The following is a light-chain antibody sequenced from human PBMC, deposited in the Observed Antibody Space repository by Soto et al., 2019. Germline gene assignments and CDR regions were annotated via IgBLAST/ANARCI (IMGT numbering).Light chain of an antibody. J-gene: IGKJ1*01. CDR1: QTISTW. CDR3: QQYTNTNNPWM. Sequence: DIQMTQSPSTLSGSVGDRVTITCRASQTISTWMAWYQQKPGKAPKLLVYDASTLQSGVASRFSGSGSGTEFTLIISGLQPDDSATYYCQQYTNTNNPWMFGQGTKV. CDR2: DAS. V-gene: IGKV1-5*01.